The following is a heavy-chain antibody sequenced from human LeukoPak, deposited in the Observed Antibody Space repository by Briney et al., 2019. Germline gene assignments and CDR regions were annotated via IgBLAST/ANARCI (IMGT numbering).Heavy chain of an antibody. CDR2: ISSSSSYI. Sequence: GGSLRLSCAASGFTFSSYSMNWVRQAPGKGLEWVSSISSSSSYIYYADSVKGRFTISRGNAKNSLYLQMNSLRAEDTAVYYCARRITSSTSCYDYWGQGTLVTVSS. CDR3: ARRITSSTSCYDY. V-gene: IGHV3-21*01. D-gene: IGHD2-2*01. CDR1: GFTFSSYS. J-gene: IGHJ4*02.